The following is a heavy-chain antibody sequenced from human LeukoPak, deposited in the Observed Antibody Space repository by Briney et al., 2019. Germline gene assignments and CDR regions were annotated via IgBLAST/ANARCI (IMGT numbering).Heavy chain of an antibody. Sequence: ASVKVSCKASGYAFTTYNINWVRQAPGQGLEGMGWISGYNGNTNYEKKLQGRVTMTTDTSTSTAYMELRSLKSDDTAVYYCASLKNYYDSSGYLVTDAFDIWGQGTMVTVSS. CDR2: ISGYNGNT. V-gene: IGHV1-18*01. CDR1: GYAFTTYN. J-gene: IGHJ3*02. CDR3: ASLKNYYDSSGYLVTDAFDI. D-gene: IGHD3-22*01.